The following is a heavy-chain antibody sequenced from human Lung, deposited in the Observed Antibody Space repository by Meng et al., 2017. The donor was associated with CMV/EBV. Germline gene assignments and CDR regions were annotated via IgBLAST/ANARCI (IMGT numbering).Heavy chain of an antibody. CDR2: IYAGSSSA. D-gene: IGHD6-13*01. V-gene: IGHV3-23*03. CDR1: GFSGNNYA. Sequence: LNRSGAGLGFSGNNYAWNWVRQAKGKGWVWVAVIYAGSSSADYADTVKCRFTIFRERSKNTVYLDMNSVRDEDTDFYYFAKDSTYSAWGQGTLVTVSS. J-gene: IGHJ5*02. CDR3: AKDSTYSA.